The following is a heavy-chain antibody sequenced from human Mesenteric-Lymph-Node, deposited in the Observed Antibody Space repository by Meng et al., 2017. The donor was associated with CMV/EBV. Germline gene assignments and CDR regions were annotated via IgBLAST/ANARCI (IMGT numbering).Heavy chain of an antibody. V-gene: IGHV1-18*04. CDR2: LSAYNGKP. CDR3: ARDMNWGLIAS. J-gene: IGHJ4*02. Sequence: SCMSSGYTLPRYGLRWVRQAPGQGLEWMGWLSAYNGKPNCAQKLQGRVTMTTDTSTSTVYMELRSLRSDDTALYYCARDMNWGLIASWGQGTLVTVSS. D-gene: IGHD7-27*01. CDR1: GYTLPRYG.